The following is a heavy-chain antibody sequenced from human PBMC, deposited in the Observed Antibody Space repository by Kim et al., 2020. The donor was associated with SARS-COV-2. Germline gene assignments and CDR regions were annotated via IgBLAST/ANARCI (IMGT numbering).Heavy chain of an antibody. CDR3: ARDGLGDSSSYLGTGY. Sequence: ASVKVSCKASGYTFTSYYMHWVRQAPGQGLEWMGIINPSGGSTSYAQKFQGRVTMTRDTSTSTVYMELSSLRSEDTAVYYCARDGLGDSSSYLGTGYWGQGTLVTVSS. CDR2: INPSGGST. CDR1: GYTFTSYY. D-gene: IGHD6-13*01. V-gene: IGHV1-46*01. J-gene: IGHJ4*02.